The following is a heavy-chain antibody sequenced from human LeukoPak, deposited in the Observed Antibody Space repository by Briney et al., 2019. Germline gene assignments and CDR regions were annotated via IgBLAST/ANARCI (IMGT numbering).Heavy chain of an antibody. Sequence: PSETLSLTCTVSGYSISSGYYWGWIRQPPGKGLEWIGSIYRSGSTYYNPSLKSRVTISVDTSKNQFSLKLSSVTAADTAVYYCARPMYYYDSSGYYSYAFDIWGQETMVTVSS. CDR1: GYSISSGYY. CDR2: IYRSGST. CDR3: ARPMYYYDSSGYYSYAFDI. J-gene: IGHJ3*02. D-gene: IGHD3-22*01. V-gene: IGHV4-38-2*02.